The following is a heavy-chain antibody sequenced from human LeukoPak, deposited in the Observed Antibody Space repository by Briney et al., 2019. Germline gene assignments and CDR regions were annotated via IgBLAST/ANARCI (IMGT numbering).Heavy chain of an antibody. CDR3: ASTRGYSYGLTDY. D-gene: IGHD5-18*01. Sequence: SETLSLTCAVYGGSFSGYYWSWIRQPPGKGLEWIGEINRSGSTNYNPSLKSRVTISVDTSKNQFSLKLSSVTAADTAVYYCASTRGYSYGLTDYWGQGTLVTVSS. J-gene: IGHJ4*02. CDR1: GGSFSGYY. CDR2: INRSGST. V-gene: IGHV4-34*01.